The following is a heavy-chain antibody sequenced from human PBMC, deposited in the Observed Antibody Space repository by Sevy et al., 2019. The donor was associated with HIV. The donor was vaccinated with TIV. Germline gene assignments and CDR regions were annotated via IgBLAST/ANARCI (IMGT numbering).Heavy chain of an antibody. CDR2: VYYSGNT. Sequence: SETLSLACTVSGDSISSRAYYWGWLRQSPGKGLEWIGSVYYSGNTYYNPSFKSRVTTSVDTSKNQFSLQCTSGTAADTAEYDXATHHRDLMGEAVREDNWFDPRGLGALVPVSWFDPWGQGTLVTVSS. V-gene: IGHV4-39*01. J-gene: IGHJ5*02. CDR3: ATHHRDLMGEAVREDNWFDPRGLGALVPVSWFDP. CDR1: GDSISSRAYY. D-gene: IGHD1-20*01.